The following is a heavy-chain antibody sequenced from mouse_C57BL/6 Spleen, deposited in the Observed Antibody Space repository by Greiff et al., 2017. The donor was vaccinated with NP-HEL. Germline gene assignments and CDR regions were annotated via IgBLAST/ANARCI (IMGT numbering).Heavy chain of an antibody. Sequence: VKLMESGAELARPGASVKLSCKASGYTFTSYGISWVKQRTGQGLEWIGEIYPRSGNTYYNEKFKGKATLTADKSSSTAYMELRSLTSEDSAVYFCARGYDGADLNAMDYWGQGTSVTVSS. V-gene: IGHV1-81*01. D-gene: IGHD2-2*01. CDR1: GYTFTSYG. CDR2: IYPRSGNT. J-gene: IGHJ4*01. CDR3: ARGYDGADLNAMDY.